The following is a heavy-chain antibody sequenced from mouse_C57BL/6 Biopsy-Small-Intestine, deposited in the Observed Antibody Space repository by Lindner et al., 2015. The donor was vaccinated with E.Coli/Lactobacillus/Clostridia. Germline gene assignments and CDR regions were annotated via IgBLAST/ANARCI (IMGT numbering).Heavy chain of an antibody. CDR1: GYTFAGYY. CDR2: INPNSGGT. Sequence: SVKVSCKASGYTFAGYYIHWVRQAPGQGLEWMGWINPNSGGTNYAQKFQGWVTMTRDTAISTAYMEVSRLKSDDTAVYYCARSFSGSVSWIQLSDWGQGTLVTVSS. D-gene: IGHD3-1*01. V-gene: IGHV1-53*01. J-gene: IGHJ4*01. CDR3: ARSFSGSVSWIQLSD.